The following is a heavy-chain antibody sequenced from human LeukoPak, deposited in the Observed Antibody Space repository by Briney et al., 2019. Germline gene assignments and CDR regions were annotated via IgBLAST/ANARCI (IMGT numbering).Heavy chain of an antibody. V-gene: IGHV3-43*02. Sequence: PGGSLRLSCAASGFTFDDCAMHWVRQAPGKGLEWVALISGDGGGTYYADSVKGRFTISRDNSKNSLYLQMNSLRTEDTALYYCAKARVGSKWDSVDYWGQGILVTVSS. CDR3: AKARVGSKWDSVDY. J-gene: IGHJ4*02. D-gene: IGHD1-26*01. CDR2: ISGDGGGT. CDR1: GFTFDDCA.